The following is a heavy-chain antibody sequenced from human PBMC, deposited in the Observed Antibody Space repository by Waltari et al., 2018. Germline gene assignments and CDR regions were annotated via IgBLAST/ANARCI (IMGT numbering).Heavy chain of an antibody. J-gene: IGHJ3*02. CDR1: GFTFSSYA. Sequence: QVQLVESGGGVVQPGRSLRLSCAASGFTFSSYAMHWVRPAPGKGLEWVAVISYDGSNKYYADSVKGRFTISRDNSKNTLYLQMNSLRAEDTAVYYCARDPRRITIFGVVILEDAFDIWGQGTMVTVSS. CDR3: ARDPRRITIFGVVILEDAFDI. D-gene: IGHD3-3*01. CDR2: ISYDGSNK. V-gene: IGHV3-30*01.